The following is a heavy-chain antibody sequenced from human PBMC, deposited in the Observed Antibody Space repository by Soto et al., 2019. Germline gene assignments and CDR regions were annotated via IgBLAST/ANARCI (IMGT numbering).Heavy chain of an antibody. CDR2: IIDSGGYT. J-gene: IGHJ6*02. CDR3: AKETYYYYGMDV. CDR1: GFTFSMYW. Sequence: HPGGSLRLSCVVSGFTFSMYWMHWVRQVPGQGLEWVSAIIDSGGYTYYADSVKGRFTISRDNSKNTLYLQMNSLRAEDTALYYCAKETYYYYGMDVWGQGTTVTVSS. V-gene: IGHV3-23*01.